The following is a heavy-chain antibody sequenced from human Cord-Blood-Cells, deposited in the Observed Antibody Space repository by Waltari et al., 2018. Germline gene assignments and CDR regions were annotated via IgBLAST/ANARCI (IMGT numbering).Heavy chain of an antibody. V-gene: IGHV3-21*01. CDR3: ARDVAARPCDY. J-gene: IGHJ4*02. D-gene: IGHD6-6*01. CDR1: GFTFSSYS. CDR2: ISSSRSYI. Sequence: EVQLVESGGGLVKPGGSLRLSCAASGFTFSSYSMNWVRQAPGKGVEWVSSISSSRSYIYYADSGKGRFTISRDNAKNSLYLQMNSLRAEDTAVYYCARDVAARPCDYWGQGTLVTVSS.